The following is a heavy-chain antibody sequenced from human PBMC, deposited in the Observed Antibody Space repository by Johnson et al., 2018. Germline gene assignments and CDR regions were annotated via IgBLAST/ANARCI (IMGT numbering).Heavy chain of an antibody. CDR1: GFTFSNAW. CDR2: ITRKAVGGTP. V-gene: IGHV3-15*07. Sequence: DVQLVEAGGALVEPGESLGLSCPASGFTFSNAWLTWVLQAPGQGLAWVARITRKAVGGTPDYSAPVKGRCTISRDDSRNTLYLQMNSPKTEDTAVYYFPTVRGSSRQYFQYWGQGNLVSVSS. CDR3: PTVRGSSRQYFQY. D-gene: IGHD3-16*02. J-gene: IGHJ1*01.